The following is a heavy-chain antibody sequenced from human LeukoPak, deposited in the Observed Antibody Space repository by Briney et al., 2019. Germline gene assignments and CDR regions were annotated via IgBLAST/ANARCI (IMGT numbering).Heavy chain of an antibody. CDR2: MNPNSGNT. V-gene: IGHV1-8*01. CDR3: ATKGALWFGEWVDY. D-gene: IGHD3-10*01. Sequence: ASVKVSCKASGYTFTSYDINWVRQATGQGLEWMGWMNPNSGNTGYAQKFQGRVTMTEDTSTDTAYMELSSLRSEDTAVYYCATKGALWFGEWVDYWGQGTLVTVSS. J-gene: IGHJ4*02. CDR1: GYTFTSYD.